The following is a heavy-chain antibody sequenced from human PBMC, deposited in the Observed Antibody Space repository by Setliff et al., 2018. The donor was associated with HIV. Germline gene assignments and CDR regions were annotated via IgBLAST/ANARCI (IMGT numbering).Heavy chain of an antibody. D-gene: IGHD5-18*01. J-gene: IGHJ4*02. Sequence: SETLSLTCSVSGGSISSGSYYWSWIRQPAGKGLEWIGRIYNSGSTIYNPSLKSRVTLSLDTSTNRFSLKLNSVTAADTAIYYCARQVGSQYSYWAYYFDPWGQGALVTVSS. CDR3: ARQVGSQYSYWAYYFDP. CDR1: GGSISSGSYY. V-gene: IGHV4-61*02. CDR2: IYNSGST.